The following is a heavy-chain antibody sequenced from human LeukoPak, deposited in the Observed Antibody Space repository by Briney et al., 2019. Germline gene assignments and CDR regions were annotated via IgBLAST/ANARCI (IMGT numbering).Heavy chain of an antibody. Sequence: PGGSLRLSCAASGFTFSSYAMSWVRQAPGKGLEWVSAISGGAPSTYYADSVKGRFTMSRDNSKHTLYLQMNGLRAEDTGVYYCAKLYGSGTHYPIDYWGQGILITVSS. CDR1: GFTFSSYA. V-gene: IGHV3-23*01. CDR3: AKLYGSGTHYPIDY. D-gene: IGHD3-10*01. J-gene: IGHJ4*02. CDR2: ISGGAPST.